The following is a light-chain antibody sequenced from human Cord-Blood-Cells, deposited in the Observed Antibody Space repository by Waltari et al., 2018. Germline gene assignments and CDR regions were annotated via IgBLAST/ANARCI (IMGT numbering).Light chain of an antibody. V-gene: IGKV1-5*03. CDR2: KAS. Sequence: DIQMTQSPSTLSASVGDRVTITCRASQSISSWLAWYQQKPGKAPKLLIYKASSLESGVPSRFSGSGCGTEFNLTISSLQPDDFATYYCQQYNSYSKTFGQGTKVEIK. CDR3: QQYNSYSKT. J-gene: IGKJ1*01. CDR1: QSISSW.